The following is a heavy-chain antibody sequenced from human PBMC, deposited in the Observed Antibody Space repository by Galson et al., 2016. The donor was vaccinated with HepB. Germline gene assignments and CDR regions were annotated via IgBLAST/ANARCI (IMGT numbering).Heavy chain of an antibody. J-gene: IGHJ6*02. V-gene: IGHV1-3*01. CDR2: INAGTGIT. Sequence: SVKVSCKASGLTFTAYNLHWVRQAPGQRLEWLGWINAGTGITKYSQKFRDRVTITRDTSANTVYLDMTSLRSEDTAVFYCARGHGGDWRDYYGVDVWGQGTTVTVSS. CDR3: ARGHGGDWRDYYGVDV. D-gene: IGHD2-21*02. CDR1: GLTFTAYN.